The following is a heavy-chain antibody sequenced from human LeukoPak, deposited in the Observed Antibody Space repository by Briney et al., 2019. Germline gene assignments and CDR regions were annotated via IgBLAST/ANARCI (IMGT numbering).Heavy chain of an antibody. J-gene: IGHJ4*02. CDR2: INHSGST. V-gene: IGHV4-34*01. D-gene: IGHD3-9*01. CDR1: GGSFSGYY. Sequence: SETLSLTRAVYGGSFSGYYWSWIRQPPGKGLEWIGEINHSGSTNYNPSLKSRVTISVDTSKNQFSLKLSSVTAADTAVYYCARGGPVLRYFDWLTRPLFDYWGQGTLVTVSS. CDR3: ARGGPVLRYFDWLTRPLFDY.